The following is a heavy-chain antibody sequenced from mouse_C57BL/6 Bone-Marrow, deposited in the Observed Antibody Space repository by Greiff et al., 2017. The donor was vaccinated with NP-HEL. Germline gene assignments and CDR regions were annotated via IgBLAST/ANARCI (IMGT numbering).Heavy chain of an antibody. D-gene: IGHD1-1*01. Sequence: VQLQQSGPELVKPGASVKISCKASGYTFTDYYMNWVKQSHGKSLEWIGDINPNNGGTSYNQKFKGKATLTVDKSSSTAYMELRSLTSEDSAVYYCARGYYCSSHLDYWGQGTSVTVSS. J-gene: IGHJ4*01. CDR2: INPNNGGT. CDR3: ARGYYCSSHLDY. CDR1: GYTFTDYY. V-gene: IGHV1-26*01.